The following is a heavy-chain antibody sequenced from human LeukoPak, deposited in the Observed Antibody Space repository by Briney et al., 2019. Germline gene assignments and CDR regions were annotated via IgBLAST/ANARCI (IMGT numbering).Heavy chain of an antibody. V-gene: IGHV3-64D*06. CDR3: ARKAAAGRSAFDY. J-gene: IGHJ4*02. D-gene: IGHD6-13*01. CDR2: ISGDGITT. CDR1: GFTLSSYA. Sequence: GGSLRLSCSASGFTLSSYAMHWVRQAPGKGLEYVSGISGDGITTYHVDSVKGRFTISRDNSKNTLYLQMSSLRVEDTAVYYCARKAAAGRSAFDYWGQGTLVTVSS.